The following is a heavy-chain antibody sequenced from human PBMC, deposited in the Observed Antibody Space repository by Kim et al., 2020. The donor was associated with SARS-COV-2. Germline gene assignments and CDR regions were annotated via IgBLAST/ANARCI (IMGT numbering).Heavy chain of an antibody. CDR1: GFTFGSYE. CDR2: IGSSSTTI. J-gene: IGHJ2*01. D-gene: IGHD2-21*01. Sequence: GGSLRLSCTASGFTFGSYEMNWVRQAPGKGLEWISYIGSSSTTIYYADSVKGRFTISRDNAKNSLYLQMNSLRAEDTAVYYCARDLRSRGIFLYSSLGHFDLWGRGTLVTVSS. CDR3: ARDLRSRGIFLYSSLGHFDL. V-gene: IGHV3-48*03.